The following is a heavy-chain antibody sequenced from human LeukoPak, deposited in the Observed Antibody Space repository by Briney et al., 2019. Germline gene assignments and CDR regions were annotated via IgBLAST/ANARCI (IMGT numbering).Heavy chain of an antibody. CDR1: GDSIISHTYY. Sequence: SETLSLTCSVSGDSIISHTYYWGWVRQPAGKGLEWIASMSYSGTPDYSPSLRGRVAMSVDTSKNQVSLKLNSVTAADTAVYYCVRHQVGTMLNSWGQGTLVTVSS. J-gene: IGHJ4*02. V-gene: IGHV4-39*01. CDR2: MSYSGTP. D-gene: IGHD1-7*01. CDR3: VRHQVGTMLNS.